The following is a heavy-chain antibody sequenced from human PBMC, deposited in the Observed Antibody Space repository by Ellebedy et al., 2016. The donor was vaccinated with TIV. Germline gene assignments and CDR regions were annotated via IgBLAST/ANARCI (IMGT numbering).Heavy chain of an antibody. CDR2: ISYDGSNK. D-gene: IGHD5-12*01. CDR1: GFNFGPYG. Sequence: GESLKISCEASGFNFGPYGMHWVRQAPGKGLEWVAVISYDGSNKFYADSVKGRFTISRDNSKNTLYLQMNSLRAEDTAVYYCAKDRDFYSDYPHTGEYWGQGTLVTVSS. J-gene: IGHJ4*02. V-gene: IGHV3-30*18. CDR3: AKDRDFYSDYPHTGEY.